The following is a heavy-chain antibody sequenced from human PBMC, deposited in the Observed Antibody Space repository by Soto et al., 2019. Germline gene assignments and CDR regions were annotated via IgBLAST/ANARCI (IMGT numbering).Heavy chain of an antibody. CDR3: ARSRYGAVTNPYYIDF. V-gene: IGHV4-59*01. CDR2: ISYSGST. J-gene: IGHJ4*02. D-gene: IGHD4-17*01. CDR1: GVSISNYF. Sequence: SETLSLTCTVSGVSISNYFWSWIRQPPGKGLEWIGYISYSGSTNYNPSLWSRVTISVDTSKNQFSLKLSSVTAADTAVYYCARSRYGAVTNPYYIDFWGQGTLVTVSS.